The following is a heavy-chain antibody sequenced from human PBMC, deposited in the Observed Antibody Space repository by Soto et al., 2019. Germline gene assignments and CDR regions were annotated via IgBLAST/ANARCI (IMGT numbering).Heavy chain of an antibody. CDR2: IYSGGST. CDR3: ATGSDIVVVPAAWSWFAP. Sequence: EVPLVESGGGLVQPGGSLRLSCAASGFTVSSNYMSWVRQAPGKGLEWVSVIYSGGSTYYADSVKGRFTISRDNSKNTLYLQMNSLRDEDTAVYYCATGSDIVVVPAAWSWFAPWGQGTLVAVSS. V-gene: IGHV3-66*01. J-gene: IGHJ5*02. CDR1: GFTVSSNY. D-gene: IGHD2-2*01.